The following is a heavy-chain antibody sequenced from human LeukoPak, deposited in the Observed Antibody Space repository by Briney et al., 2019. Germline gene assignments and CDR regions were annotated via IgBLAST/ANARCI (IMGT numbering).Heavy chain of an antibody. CDR3: AKDSRSLGYCSSTSCCGFDY. CDR1: GLTFSRYG. Sequence: QPGGSLTLFRAASGLTFSRYGTRSVSQAPGKWPEWLSAIRGSVSITYYTDSVKGRFTISRDNSKITLYLQMNSLRAEDTAVYYCAKDSRSLGYCSSTSCCGFDYWGQGTLVTVSS. D-gene: IGHD2-2*01. V-gene: IGHV3-23*01. J-gene: IGHJ4*02. CDR2: IRGSVSIT.